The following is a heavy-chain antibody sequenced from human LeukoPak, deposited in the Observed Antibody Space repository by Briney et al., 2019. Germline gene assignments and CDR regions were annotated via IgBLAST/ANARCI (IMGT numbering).Heavy chain of an antibody. V-gene: IGHV4-39*07. CDR2: IYYSGST. Sequence: SETLSLTCTVSGGSISSSSYYWGWIRQPPGKGLEWIGSIYYSGSTYYNPSLKSRVTISVDTSKNQFSLKLSSVTAADTAVYYCARLPVGATAVDYWGQGTLVTVSS. CDR1: GGSISSSSYY. J-gene: IGHJ4*02. D-gene: IGHD1-26*01. CDR3: ARLPVGATAVDY.